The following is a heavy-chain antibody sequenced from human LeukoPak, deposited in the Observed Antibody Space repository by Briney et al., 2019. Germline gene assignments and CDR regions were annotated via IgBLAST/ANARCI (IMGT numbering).Heavy chain of an antibody. D-gene: IGHD3-10*01. CDR1: GYTFTSYG. Sequence: ASVKVSCKASGYTFTSYGISWVRQAPGQGLEWMGWISAYNGNTNYAQKLQGGVTMTTDTSTSTAYMELRSLRSDDTAVYYCARAPYYYGSGSYPYPLYYFDYWGQGTLVTVSS. J-gene: IGHJ4*02. CDR2: ISAYNGNT. CDR3: ARAPYYYGSGSYPYPLYYFDY. V-gene: IGHV1-18*04.